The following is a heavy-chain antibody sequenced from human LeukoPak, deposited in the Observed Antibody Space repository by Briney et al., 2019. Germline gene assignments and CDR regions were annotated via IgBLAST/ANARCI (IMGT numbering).Heavy chain of an antibody. CDR2: INPNSGNT. J-gene: IGHJ6*02. CDR1: GYTFTSYD. D-gene: IGHD1-26*01. CDR3: ARSWELRYGMDV. V-gene: IGHV1-8*01. Sequence: ASVKVSCKHSGYTFTSYDINWVRQAPGQGLEWMGWINPNSGNTDYAQKFQSRVTMTRNTSISTAYMELSSLRSEDTAVYYCARSWELRYGMDVWGQGTTVTVSS.